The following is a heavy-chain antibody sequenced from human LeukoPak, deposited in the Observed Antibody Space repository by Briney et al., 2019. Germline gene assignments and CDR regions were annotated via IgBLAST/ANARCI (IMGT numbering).Heavy chain of an antibody. CDR3: ACLTTADAFDI. Sequence: SETLSLTCTVSGGSISRYYWSWIREPPGPGLEWFGYIYDSGSTNYNPSLKSRVTISVDTSKNQFSLKLSSVTAADTAVYYCACLTTADAFDIWGQGTMVTVSS. J-gene: IGHJ3*02. CDR2: IYDSGST. V-gene: IGHV4-59*01. D-gene: IGHD3-22*01. CDR1: GGSISRYY.